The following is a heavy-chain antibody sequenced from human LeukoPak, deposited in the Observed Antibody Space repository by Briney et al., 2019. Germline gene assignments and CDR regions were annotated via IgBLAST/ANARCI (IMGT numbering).Heavy chain of an antibody. CDR3: AKGREIFGVVPYYYYYMDV. D-gene: IGHD3-3*01. CDR1: GFTFSSYA. J-gene: IGHJ6*03. CDR2: ISGSGGST. V-gene: IGHV3-23*01. Sequence: GGSLRLSCAASGFTFSSYAMSWVRQAPGKGLEWVSAISGSGGSTYYADSVKGRFTISRDNSKNTLYLQMNSLRAEDTAVYYCAKGREIFGVVPYYYYYMDVWGKGTTVTVSS.